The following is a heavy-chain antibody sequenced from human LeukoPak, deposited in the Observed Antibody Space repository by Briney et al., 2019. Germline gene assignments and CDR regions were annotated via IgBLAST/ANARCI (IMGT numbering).Heavy chain of an antibody. V-gene: IGHV2-70*04. CDR2: IDWDDDK. CDR1: GFSLSTTGMR. CDR3: ARGLYNSFDY. J-gene: IGHJ4*02. D-gene: IGHD1-14*01. Sequence: KESGPTLVNPTQTLTLTCTFSGFSLSTTGMRVSWIRQPPGKALEWLARIDWDDDKFYSTSLKTRLTISKDTSKNQVVLTMTNMDPVDTATYYCARGLYNSFDYWGQGTLVTVSS.